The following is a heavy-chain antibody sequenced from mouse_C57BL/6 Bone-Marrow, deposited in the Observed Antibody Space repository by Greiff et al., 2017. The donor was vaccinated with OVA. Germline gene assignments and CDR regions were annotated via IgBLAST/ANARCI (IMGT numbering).Heavy chain of an antibody. CDR1: GYTFTDYY. D-gene: IGHD3-2*01. CDR2: INPYNGGT. V-gene: IGHV1-19*01. J-gene: IGHJ2*01. Sequence: VHVKQSGPVLVKPGASVKMSCKASGYTFTDYYMNWVKQSHGKSLEWIGVINPYNGGTSYNQKFKGKATLTVAKSSSTAYMGLNSLTSEDAAVYYCARGETARRGWGQGTTLTVSS. CDR3: ARGETARRG.